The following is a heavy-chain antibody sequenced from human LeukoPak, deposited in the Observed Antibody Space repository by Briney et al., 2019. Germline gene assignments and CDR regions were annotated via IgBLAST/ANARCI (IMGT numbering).Heavy chain of an antibody. CDR3: ARVYSNYDPAAMDV. CDR2: ISSSGSPI. V-gene: IGHV3-48*04. D-gene: IGHD4-11*01. J-gene: IGHJ6*02. CDR1: GFKFRTYW. Sequence: PGGSLRLSCEASGFKFRTYWMTWVRQAPGKGLEWVSYISSSGSPIYYADSVEGRFTISRDNAKNSLYLQMSSLRAEDTAMYYCARVYSNYDPAAMDVWGQGTTVTVSS.